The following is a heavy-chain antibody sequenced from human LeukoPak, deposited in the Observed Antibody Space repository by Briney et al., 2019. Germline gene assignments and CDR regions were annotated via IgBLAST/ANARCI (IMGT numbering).Heavy chain of an antibody. J-gene: IGHJ3*02. CDR3: ARSGIVDAFDI. D-gene: IGHD3-10*01. CDR2: IKQDGSEK. V-gene: IGHV3-7*01. CDR1: GFTFSSYG. Sequence: GGSLRLSCAASGFTFSSYGMHWVRQAPGKGLEWVANIKQDGSEKNYMDSVKGRFTISRDNAKNSLYLQMSSLRAEDTAVYYCARSGIVDAFDIWGQGTMVTVSS.